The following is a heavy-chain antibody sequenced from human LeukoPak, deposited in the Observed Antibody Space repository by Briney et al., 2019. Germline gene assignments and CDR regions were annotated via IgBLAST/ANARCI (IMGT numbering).Heavy chain of an antibody. J-gene: IGHJ4*02. V-gene: IGHV3-7*01. CDR2: INQNGTST. Sequence: GGSLRLSCAASGFTFSGYWMRWVRQAPGKGVEWVANINQNGTSTFHADSVMGRFTISRDNSKNLQYLQMNGLRVEDTAVYYCARWANSIDYWGQGALVTVSS. CDR3: ARWANSIDY. D-gene: IGHD5-18*01. CDR1: GFTFSGYW.